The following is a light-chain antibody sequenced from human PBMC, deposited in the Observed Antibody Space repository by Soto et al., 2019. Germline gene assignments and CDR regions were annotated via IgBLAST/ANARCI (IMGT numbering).Light chain of an antibody. V-gene: IGKV1-5*01. CDR1: QSIRYY. CDR2: GAS. CDR3: QHHNSYSQT. Sequence: DIQLTQSPPTLSASVGDRVTITCRASQSIRYYLAWYQQMPGKAPKLLIYGASSLQSGVPSRFSGSGSGTEFTLTISSLQPDVFATYFCQHHNSYSQTFGQETKV. J-gene: IGKJ1*01.